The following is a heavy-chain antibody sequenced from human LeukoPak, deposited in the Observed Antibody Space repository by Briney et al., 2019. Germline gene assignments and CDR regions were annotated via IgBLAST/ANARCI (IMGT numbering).Heavy chain of an antibody. CDR3: ARGEGYYASGSYYIDY. CDR2: ITTSSTYI. V-gene: IGHV3-21*01. D-gene: IGHD3-10*01. Sequence: GGSLRLSCAASGFTFSSYTMNWVRLAPGKGLEWVSSITTSSTYIYYADSVRGRFTISRDNAKNSLYLRMSSLRVEDTAVYYCARGEGYYASGSYYIDYWGQGTLVTVSS. CDR1: GFTFSSYT. J-gene: IGHJ4*02.